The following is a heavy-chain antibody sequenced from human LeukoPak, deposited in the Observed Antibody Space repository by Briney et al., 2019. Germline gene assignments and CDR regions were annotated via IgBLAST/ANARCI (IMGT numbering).Heavy chain of an antibody. D-gene: IGHD3-10*01. CDR2: IYYSGST. Sequence: PSETLSLTCTVSGGSISSGGYYWSWIRHHPGKGLESIGYIYYSGSTYYNPSLRSRVTISVDTSKNQFSLKLSSVTAADTAVYYCAMITMVRGVGFWFDPWGQGTLVAVSS. J-gene: IGHJ5*02. CDR1: GGSISSGGYY. CDR3: AMITMVRGVGFWFDP. V-gene: IGHV4-31*03.